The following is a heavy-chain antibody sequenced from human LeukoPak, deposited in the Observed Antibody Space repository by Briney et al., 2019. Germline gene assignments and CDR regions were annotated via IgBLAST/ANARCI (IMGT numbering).Heavy chain of an antibody. CDR2: IIPIFGTA. CDR1: GSTFSSYA. V-gene: IGHV1-69*13. Sequence: SVKVSCKASGSTFSSYAISWVRQAPGQGLEWMGGIIPIFGTANYAQKFQGRVTITADESTSTAYMELSSLRSEDTAVYYCARGPRRGYSYGVFDYWGQGTLVTVSS. J-gene: IGHJ4*02. CDR3: ARGPRRGYSYGVFDY. D-gene: IGHD5-18*01.